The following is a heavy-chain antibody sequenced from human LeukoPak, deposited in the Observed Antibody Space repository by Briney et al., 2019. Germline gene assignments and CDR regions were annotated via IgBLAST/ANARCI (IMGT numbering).Heavy chain of an antibody. CDR3: ARRVGDSYFYGMDL. D-gene: IGHD5/OR15-5a*01. Sequence: PGGSLKLSCAASGFTFSASPIHWVRQAPGKGLEWVGRIRSKGHSYATTCAESLKGRRTVPRDDSENTAYLQMDSLKTEDTAVYYCARRVGDSYFYGMDLWGQGTPVTVSS. V-gene: IGHV3-73*01. J-gene: IGHJ6*02. CDR1: GFTFSASP. CDR2: IRSKGHSYAT.